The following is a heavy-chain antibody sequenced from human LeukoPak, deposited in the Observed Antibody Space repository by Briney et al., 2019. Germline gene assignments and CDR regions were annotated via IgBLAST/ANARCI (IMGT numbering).Heavy chain of an antibody. CDR3: ARDRTTMLQGVIY. CDR2: IWYDGSNK. CDR1: GFTFSSYG. D-gene: IGHD3-10*01. J-gene: IGHJ4*02. Sequence: PGGSLRLSCAASGFTFSSYGMHWIRQAPGKGLEWVAVIWYDGSNKYYADSVKGRFTISRDNSKNTLYLQMNSLRAEDTAVYYCARDRTTMLQGVIYWGQGTLVTVSS. V-gene: IGHV3-33*01.